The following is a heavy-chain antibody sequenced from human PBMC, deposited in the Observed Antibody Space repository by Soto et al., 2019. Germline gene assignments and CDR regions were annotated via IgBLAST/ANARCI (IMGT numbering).Heavy chain of an antibody. Sequence: SETLSLTCTVSGVSISSYYWSWIRQPPGKGLEWIGYIYYSGSTNYNPSLKSRVAISVETSKNQFTLKLSSVTAADKDVYYCAIVSNFLGISYWGQGTLVTVSS. CDR1: GVSISSYY. J-gene: IGHJ4*02. D-gene: IGHD7-27*01. CDR2: IYYSGST. CDR3: AIVSNFLGISY. V-gene: IGHV4-59*01.